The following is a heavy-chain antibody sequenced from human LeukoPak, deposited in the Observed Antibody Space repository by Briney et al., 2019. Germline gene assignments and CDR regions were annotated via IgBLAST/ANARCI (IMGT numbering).Heavy chain of an antibody. Sequence: PSETLSLTCTVSGGSISSSSYYWGWIRQPPGKGLEWIGSIYYSGSTNYNPSLKSRVTISVDTSKNQFSLKLSSVTAADTAVYYCARQVLLWFGELVYYYYYMDVWGKGTTVTISS. CDR2: IYYSGST. CDR3: ARQVLLWFGELVYYYYYMDV. CDR1: GGSISSSSYY. V-gene: IGHV4-39*01. D-gene: IGHD3-10*01. J-gene: IGHJ6*03.